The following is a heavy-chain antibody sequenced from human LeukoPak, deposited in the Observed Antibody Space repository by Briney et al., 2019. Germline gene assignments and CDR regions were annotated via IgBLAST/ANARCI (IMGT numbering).Heavy chain of an antibody. CDR3: ARGDAFSGDH. CDR1: GCTFRNFW. CDR2: IHPEGNEK. J-gene: IGHJ4*02. V-gene: IGHV3-7*04. Sequence: GGSLRLSCAASGCTFRNFWRSWVRQAPGRGLEWVANIHPEGNEKYHVESVKGRFTISRDNKKRSLFMQMNGLRVEDTAVYYCARGDAFSGDHWGQGTLVTVSS.